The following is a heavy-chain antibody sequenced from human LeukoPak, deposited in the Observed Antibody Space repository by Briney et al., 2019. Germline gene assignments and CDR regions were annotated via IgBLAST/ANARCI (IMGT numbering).Heavy chain of an antibody. CDR2: INPNSGGT. CDR3: ARDVSSSWYEGAFDI. CDR1: GYTFTGCY. D-gene: IGHD6-13*01. V-gene: IGHV1-2*02. Sequence: ASVKVSCKASGYTFTGCYMHWVRQAPGQGLEWMGWINPNSGGTNYAQKFQGRVTMTRDTSISTAYKELSRLRSDDTAVYYCARDVSSSWYEGAFDIWGQGTMVTVSS. J-gene: IGHJ3*02.